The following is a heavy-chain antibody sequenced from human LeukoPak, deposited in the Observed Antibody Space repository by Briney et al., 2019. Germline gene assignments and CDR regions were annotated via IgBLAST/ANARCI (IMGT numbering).Heavy chain of an antibody. J-gene: IGHJ4*02. V-gene: IGHV3-15*01. CDR1: GLTVRNAW. D-gene: IGHD3-16*01. CDR2: IKRKTDGETT. Sequence: GGSLRLSCAVSGLTVRNAWMSWVRQAPGEGLEWVGRIKRKTDGETTEYVAPVKGRFTISRDDSKNTLYLQMNSLKTEDTGVYYCATASSGLFYWGQGTLVTVSS. CDR3: ATASSGLFY.